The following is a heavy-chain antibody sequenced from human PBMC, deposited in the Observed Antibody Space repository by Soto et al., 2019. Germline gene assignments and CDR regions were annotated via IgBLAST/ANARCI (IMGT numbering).Heavy chain of an antibody. D-gene: IGHD6-6*01. CDR1: GFTVSSNY. V-gene: IGHV3-66*01. CDR3: ARSRTADRYDY. Sequence: GGSLRLSCAASGFTVSSNYMSWVRQAPGKGLEKVSVIYSGGSTYYADSVKGRFTISRDNSKNTLYLQMNSLRAEDTAVYYCARSRTADRYDYWGQGTLVTVSS. CDR2: IYSGGST. J-gene: IGHJ4*02.